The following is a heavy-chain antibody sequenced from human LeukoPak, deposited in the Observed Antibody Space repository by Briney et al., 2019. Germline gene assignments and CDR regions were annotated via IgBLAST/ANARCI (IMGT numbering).Heavy chain of an antibody. V-gene: IGHV3-48*04. D-gene: IGHD2-15*01. J-gene: IGHJ3*02. Sequence: PGGSLRLSCAASGFTFSSYSMNWVRQAPGKGLEWISYISTSGSTIYYADSVKGRFTISRDNAKKSLYLQMNSLRADDTAVYYCAGRYCSGGTCYRNDAFDIWGQGTMVTVSS. CDR1: GFTFSSYS. CDR3: AGRYCSGGTCYRNDAFDI. CDR2: ISTSGSTI.